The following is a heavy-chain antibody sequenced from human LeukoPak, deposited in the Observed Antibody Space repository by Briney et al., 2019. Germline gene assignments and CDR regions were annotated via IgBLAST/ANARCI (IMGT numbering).Heavy chain of an antibody. CDR3: AKHGMDV. V-gene: IGHV3-43*02. CDR2: ISGDGGIT. Sequence: GGSLRLSCAASGFTFDDFAMHWVRQAPGKGLEWVSLISGDGGITSYADSVKGRFTISRDNGKNSLYLQMNSLKSEDTALYYCAKHGMDVWGQGTTVTVSS. CDR1: GFTFDDFA. J-gene: IGHJ6*02.